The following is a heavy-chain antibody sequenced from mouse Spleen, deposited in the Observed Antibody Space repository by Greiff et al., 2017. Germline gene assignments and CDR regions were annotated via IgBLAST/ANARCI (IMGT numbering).Heavy chain of an antibody. D-gene: IGHD1-1*01. Sequence: EVKVVESGAELVRPGASVKLSCTAAGFNIKDYYMHWVKQRPEQGLEWIGRIDPEDGDTEYAPKFQGKATMTADTSSNTAYLQLSSLTSEDTAVYYCTTADYYGSSYPFDYWGQGTTLTVSS. CDR3: TTADYYGSSYPFDY. J-gene: IGHJ2*01. CDR2: IDPEDGDT. V-gene: IGHV14-1*01. CDR1: GFNIKDYY.